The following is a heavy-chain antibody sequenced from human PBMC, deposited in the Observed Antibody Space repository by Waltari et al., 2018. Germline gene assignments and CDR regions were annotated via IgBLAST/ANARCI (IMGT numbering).Heavy chain of an antibody. CDR3: AKDPVRGASDAFDI. D-gene: IGHD3-10*01. J-gene: IGHJ3*02. Sequence: EVQLLESGGGLVQPGGSLRLSCAASGFTFSSYAISWVRQAPGKGLEWVSVIYSGGSTYYADSVKGRFTISRDNSKNTLYLQMNSLRAEDTAVYYCAKDPVRGASDAFDIWGQGTMVTVSS. V-gene: IGHV3-23*03. CDR1: GFTFSSYA. CDR2: IYSGGST.